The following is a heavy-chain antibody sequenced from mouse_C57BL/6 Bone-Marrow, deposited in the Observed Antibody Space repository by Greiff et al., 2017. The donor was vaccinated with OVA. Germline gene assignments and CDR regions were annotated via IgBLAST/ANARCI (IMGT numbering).Heavy chain of an antibody. D-gene: IGHD1-1*01. Sequence: QVQLQQPGAELVMPGASVKLSCKASGYTFTSYWMHWVKQRPGQGLEWIGEIDPADSYTNYNQKFKGKSTLTVDKSSSTAYMQLSSLTSEDSAVDYGAEEDYYGSPAYFDYWGQGTTLTVSS. CDR3: AEEDYYGSPAYFDY. J-gene: IGHJ2*01. CDR2: IDPADSYT. CDR1: GYTFTSYW. V-gene: IGHV1-69*01.